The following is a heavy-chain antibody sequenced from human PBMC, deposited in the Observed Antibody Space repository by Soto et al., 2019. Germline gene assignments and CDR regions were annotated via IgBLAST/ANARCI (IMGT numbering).Heavy chain of an antibody. D-gene: IGHD4-17*01. CDR1: GFTFSSYG. V-gene: IGHV3-33*01. CDR3: ARALDYGAKSGMDV. J-gene: IGHJ6*02. CDR2: IWYDGSNK. Sequence: GGSLRLSCAASGFTFSSYGMHWVRQAPGKGLEWVAVIWYDGSNKYYADSVKGRFTISRDNSKNTLYLQMNSLRAEDTAVYYCARALDYGAKSGMDVWGQGTTVTVSS.